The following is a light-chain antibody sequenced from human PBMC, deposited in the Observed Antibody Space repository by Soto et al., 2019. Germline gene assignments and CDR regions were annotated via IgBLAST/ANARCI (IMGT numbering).Light chain of an antibody. V-gene: IGLV2-23*02. J-gene: IGLJ1*01. CDR1: SSDVGSYNL. CDR3: FSYAGSITFV. Sequence: QSALTQPASVSGSPGQSITISCTGTSSDVGSYNLVSWYQQHPGKAPKLMVYEVSKRPSGVSNRFSGSKSGNTASLTISGLQAEDEADYYCFSYAGSITFVFGTGTNLTVL. CDR2: EVS.